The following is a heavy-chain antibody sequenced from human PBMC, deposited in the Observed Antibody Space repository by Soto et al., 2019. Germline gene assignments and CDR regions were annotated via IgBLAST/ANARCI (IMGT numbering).Heavy chain of an antibody. CDR1: GGSISSYY. Sequence: SETLSLTCTVSGGSISSYYWSWIRQPPGKGLEWIGYIYYSGNTNYNPSLKSRVTISVDTSKNQFSLKLSSVTAADTAVYYCARDYGSGQWWFDPWGQGTLVTVSS. CDR2: IYYSGNT. V-gene: IGHV4-59*01. J-gene: IGHJ5*02. D-gene: IGHD3-10*01. CDR3: ARDYGSGQWWFDP.